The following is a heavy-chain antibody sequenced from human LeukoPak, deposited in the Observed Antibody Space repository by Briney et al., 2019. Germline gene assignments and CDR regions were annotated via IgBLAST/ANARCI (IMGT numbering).Heavy chain of an antibody. Sequence: SETLSLTCTVSGGSISSHNYYWGWLRQPPGKGLEWIGSIYSSGSTYYNPSLKSRVTISVDTSKNQFSLKLNSVTAADTAVYYCARGDYSDYVANWFEPWGQGTLVTVSS. CDR1: GGSISSHNYY. D-gene: IGHD4-11*01. CDR2: IYSSGST. J-gene: IGHJ5*02. V-gene: IGHV4-39*01. CDR3: ARGDYSDYVANWFEP.